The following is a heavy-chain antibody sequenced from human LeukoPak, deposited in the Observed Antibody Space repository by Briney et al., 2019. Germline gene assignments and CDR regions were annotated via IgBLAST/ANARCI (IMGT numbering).Heavy chain of an antibody. D-gene: IGHD3-3*01. V-gene: IGHV3-30-3*01. CDR1: GFTFSSYA. CDR2: ISYDGSNK. Sequence: GGSLRLSCAASGFTFSSYAMHWVRQAPGKGLEWVAVISYDGSNKYYADSVKGRFTISRDNSKNTLYLQMNSLRAEDTAVYYCVRDSVLEWLLFSFDYWGQGTLVTVSS. J-gene: IGHJ4*02. CDR3: VRDSVLEWLLFSFDY.